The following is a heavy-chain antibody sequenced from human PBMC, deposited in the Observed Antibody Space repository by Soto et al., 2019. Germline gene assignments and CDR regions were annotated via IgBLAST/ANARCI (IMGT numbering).Heavy chain of an antibody. CDR2: IKQDGSEN. CDR3: ANMYYGDYGTGAFDI. V-gene: IGHV3-7*01. J-gene: IGHJ3*02. D-gene: IGHD4-17*01. CDR1: GFTFRSYW. Sequence: EVQLVESGGGLVQPGGSLRLSCAASGFTFRSYWMSWVRQTPGKGLEWVANIKQDGSENYYVESVKGRFTISRDNAENSLYVQLKSLRVDDTVVYYCANMYYGDYGTGAFDIWGRGTMVTVSS.